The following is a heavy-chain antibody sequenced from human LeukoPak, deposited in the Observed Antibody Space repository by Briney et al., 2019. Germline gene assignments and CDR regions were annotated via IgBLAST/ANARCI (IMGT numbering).Heavy chain of an antibody. CDR2: ISYDGSNK. J-gene: IGHJ4*02. Sequence: PGGSLRLSCAASGFTFRSYAMHWVRQAPGKGLEWEAVISYDGSNKYYADSVKGRFTISRDNSKNTLYLEMNSLRAEDTAVYYCARGDYYESRGYVAAYWGQGTLVTVSS. CDR1: GFTFRSYA. CDR3: ARGDYYESRGYVAAY. D-gene: IGHD3-22*01. V-gene: IGHV3-30*04.